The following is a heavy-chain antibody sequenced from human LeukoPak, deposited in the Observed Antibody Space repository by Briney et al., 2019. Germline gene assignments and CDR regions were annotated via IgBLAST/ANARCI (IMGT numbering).Heavy chain of an antibody. J-gene: IGHJ6*03. CDR3: ATVPGSTIGRGYYMDV. V-gene: IGHV3-15*01. D-gene: IGHD2/OR15-2a*01. CDR1: GFTFSNAW. Sequence: GGSLRLSCAASGFTFSNAWMSWVRQAPGKGLEWVGRIKSKTDGGTTDYAAPVKGRFTISRDDSKNTLYLQMNSLKTEDTAVYYCATVPGSTIGRGYYMDVWGKGTTVTVSS. CDR2: IKSKTDGGTT.